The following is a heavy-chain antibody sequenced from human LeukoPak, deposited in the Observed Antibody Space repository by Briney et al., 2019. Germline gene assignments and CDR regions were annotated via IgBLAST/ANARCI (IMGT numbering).Heavy chain of an antibody. CDR2: INPSGGST. CDR3: ARDFQGYSSSWYDYYYYYGMDV. CDR1: GYTFTSYY. D-gene: IGHD6-13*01. Sequence: ASVKVSCKASGYTFTSYYMHWVRQAPGQGLEWMGIINPSGGSTSYAQKFQGRVTMTRDTSTSTVYIELSSLRSEDTAVYYCARDFQGYSSSWYDYYYYYGMDVWGQGTTVTVSS. V-gene: IGHV1-46*01. J-gene: IGHJ6*02.